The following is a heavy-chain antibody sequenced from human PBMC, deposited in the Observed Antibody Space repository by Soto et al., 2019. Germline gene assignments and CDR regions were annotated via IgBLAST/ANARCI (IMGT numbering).Heavy chain of an antibody. J-gene: IGHJ3*02. D-gene: IGHD5-12*01. CDR2: ISYDGSAK. CDR3: ARDWNRDGYPKGAFDI. V-gene: IGHV3-30*04. CDR1: EFSFSLYA. Sequence: SLGLSCAASEFSFSLYAMNWVRQAPGKGLEWVALISYDGSAKYYADSVKGRFTISRDNSKNTLFLQMNSLRADDTAVYYCARDWNRDGYPKGAFDIWRQGTMVTVSS.